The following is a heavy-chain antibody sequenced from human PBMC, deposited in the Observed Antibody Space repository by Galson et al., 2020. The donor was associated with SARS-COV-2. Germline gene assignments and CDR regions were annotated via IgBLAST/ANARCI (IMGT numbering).Heavy chain of an antibody. J-gene: IGHJ4*02. Sequence: GESLKISCTASGFTFKNYAMSWVRQAPGKGLEWVSSISGTGDRTYYADSVKGRFTISRDNSKNTLFLQMNSLRAEDTAVYYCAREVSWDSWGQGTLVTVSP. CDR1: GFTFKNYA. CDR2: ISGTGDRT. V-gene: IGHV3-23*01. CDR3: AREVSWDS.